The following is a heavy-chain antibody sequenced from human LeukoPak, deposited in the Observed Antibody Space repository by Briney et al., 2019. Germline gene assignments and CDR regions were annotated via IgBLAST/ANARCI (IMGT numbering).Heavy chain of an antibody. CDR3: TTWGMITFG. CDR1: GFTFGDYA. Sequence: PGGSLRLSCTASGFTFGDYAMSWVRQAPGKGLEWVGFIRSKAYGGTTECAASVKGRFTISRDDSKSIAYLQMNSLKTEDTAVYYCTTWGMITFGGGQGTLVTVSS. V-gene: IGHV3-49*04. D-gene: IGHD3-16*01. J-gene: IGHJ4*02. CDR2: IRSKAYGGTT.